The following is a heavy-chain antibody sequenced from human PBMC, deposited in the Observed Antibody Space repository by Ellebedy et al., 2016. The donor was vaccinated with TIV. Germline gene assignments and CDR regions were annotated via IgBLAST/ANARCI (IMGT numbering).Heavy chain of an antibody. CDR1: PFSFSSYW. CDR3: ATDGSYGDFRSPAHAFEH. CDR2: INQDGRER. J-gene: IGHJ3*01. Sequence: GESLKISCAASPFSFSSYWMSWVRQAPGKGLEWVANINQDGRERYYVDSVKGRFTISRDNAKNSLYLQMNSLRAEDTAVYYCATDGSYGDFRSPAHAFEHWGQGTMVSVSS. V-gene: IGHV3-7*01. D-gene: IGHD4-17*01.